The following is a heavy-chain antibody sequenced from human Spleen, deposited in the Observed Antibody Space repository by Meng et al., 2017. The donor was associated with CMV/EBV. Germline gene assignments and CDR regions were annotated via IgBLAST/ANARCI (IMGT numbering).Heavy chain of an antibody. CDR1: GYRFSNYW. Sequence: GESLKISCKGSGYRFSNYWIGWVRQMSVKGLEWMGIIYPGHSDTRYSPSFQGHVTITADKSISTAYLQWSSLKASDTAVYYCARRGFDDYGDPNWFDPWGQGTLVTVSS. D-gene: IGHD4-17*01. V-gene: IGHV5-51*01. CDR2: IYPGHSDT. J-gene: IGHJ5*02. CDR3: ARRGFDDYGDPNWFDP.